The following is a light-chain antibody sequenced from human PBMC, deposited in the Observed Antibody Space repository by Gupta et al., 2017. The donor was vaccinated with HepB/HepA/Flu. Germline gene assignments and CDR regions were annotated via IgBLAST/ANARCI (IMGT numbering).Light chain of an antibody. CDR2: STS. V-gene: IGKV1-39*01. CDR1: QSISRY. CDR3: QQRDSLPWT. Sequence: DIQMTQSPSSLSASVGDRVIITCRASQSISRYLNWYQQKPGKAPKLLIYSTSNLQSGVPSRFIGSGSGTDFTLTINRLQPEDFATYSCQQRDSLPWTFGQGTKVDIK. J-gene: IGKJ1*01.